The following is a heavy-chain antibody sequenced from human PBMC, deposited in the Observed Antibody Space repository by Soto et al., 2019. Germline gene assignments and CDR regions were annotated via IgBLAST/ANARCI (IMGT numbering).Heavy chain of an antibody. D-gene: IGHD2-2*01. CDR1: GYTFTNYA. CDR2: IIAGNGNT. J-gene: IGHJ4*02. CDR3: AREGYCSSTSCFDY. Sequence: GASVKVSCKASGYTFTNYAMHWVRQAPGQRLEWMGWIIAGNGNTKYSQKLQGRVTITRDTSASTAYMELRSLRSADTAVYYCAREGYCSSTSCFDYWGQGTLVTVSS. V-gene: IGHV1-3*01.